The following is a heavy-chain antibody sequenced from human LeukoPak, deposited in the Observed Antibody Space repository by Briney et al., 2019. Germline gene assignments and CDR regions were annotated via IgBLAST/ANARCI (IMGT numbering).Heavy chain of an antibody. Sequence: PSETLSLTCTVSGGSISSSSYYWGWIRQPPGMGLGWIGTIYYSGSTYYNPSLKSRVTISVDTSKNQFSLKLNSVTAADTAVYYCARLGSSWYGGAYYYYYMDVWGKGTTVTVSS. CDR1: GGSISSSSYY. D-gene: IGHD6-19*01. J-gene: IGHJ6*03. V-gene: IGHV4-39*07. CDR3: ARLGSSWYGGAYYYYYMDV. CDR2: IYYSGST.